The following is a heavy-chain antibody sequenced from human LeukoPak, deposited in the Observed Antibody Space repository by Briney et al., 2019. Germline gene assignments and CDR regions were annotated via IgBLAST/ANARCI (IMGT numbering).Heavy chain of an antibody. CDR1: GGTFSSYA. V-gene: IGHV1-69*05. CDR2: VIPIFGTA. D-gene: IGHD5-18*01. J-gene: IGHJ3*02. CDR3: ARDRSSGYSYGRIDAFDI. Sequence: SVKVSCKASGGTFSSYAISWVRQAPGQGLEWMGGVIPIFGTANYAQKFQGRVTITTDESTSTAYMELSSLRSEDTAVYYCARDRSSGYSYGRIDAFDIWGQGTMVTVSS.